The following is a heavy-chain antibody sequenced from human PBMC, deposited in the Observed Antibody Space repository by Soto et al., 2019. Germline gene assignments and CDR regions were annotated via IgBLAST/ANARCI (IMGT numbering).Heavy chain of an antibody. CDR3: ASAKPDTSDYYYYGMDV. D-gene: IGHD5-18*01. V-gene: IGHV1-46*01. J-gene: IGHJ6*02. CDR2: INPSGGST. CDR1: GYTFTSYY. Sequence: ASVKVSCKASGYTFTSYYMHWVRQAPGQGLEWMGIINPSGGSTSYAQKFQGRVTMTRDTSTSTVYMELSSLRSEDTAVYYCASAKPDTSDYYYYGMDVWGQGTTVTAP.